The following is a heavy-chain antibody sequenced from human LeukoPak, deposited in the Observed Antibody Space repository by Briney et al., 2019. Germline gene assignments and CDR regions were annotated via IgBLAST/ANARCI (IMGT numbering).Heavy chain of an antibody. CDR3: AKDQRREVGATIY. CDR1: GFTFSSYA. V-gene: IGHV3-23*01. D-gene: IGHD1-26*01. Sequence: GGSLRLSCAASGFTFSSYAMSWVRQAPGKGLEWVSAISGSGGSTYYADSVKGRFTISRDNSKNTLYLQMSSLRAEDTAVYYRAKDQRREVGATIYWGQGTPVTVSS. J-gene: IGHJ4*02. CDR2: ISGSGGST.